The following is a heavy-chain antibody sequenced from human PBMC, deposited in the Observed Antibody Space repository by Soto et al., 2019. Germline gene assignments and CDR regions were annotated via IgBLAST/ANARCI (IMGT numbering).Heavy chain of an antibody. J-gene: IGHJ6*02. V-gene: IGHV1-69*01. Sequence: QVQLVQSGAEVKKPGSSVKVSCKASGGTFSSYAISWVRQAPGQGLEWMGGIIPIVGTANYAQKFQGRVTITADESTSTAYMELSSLRSEDTAVYYCARETGTVVTPEVVGGMDVWGQGTTVTVSS. D-gene: IGHD2-21*02. CDR3: ARETGTVVTPEVVGGMDV. CDR1: GGTFSSYA. CDR2: IIPIVGTA.